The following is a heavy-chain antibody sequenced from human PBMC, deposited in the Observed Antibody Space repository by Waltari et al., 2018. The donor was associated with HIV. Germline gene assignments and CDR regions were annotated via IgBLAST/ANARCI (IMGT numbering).Heavy chain of an antibody. V-gene: IGHV3-9*01. Sequence: EVQLVESGGALVQPGRSLRLSCEASGSTFEDYAMSWVRQVPGRGLEWVSGISGNSGSIRYADSVKGRFTMSRDNAKNALFLEMNSVRLEDTALYYCVKDTGWVGCLAFDLWGQGTLVSVAS. CDR3: VKDTGWVGCLAFDL. J-gene: IGHJ4*02. CDR2: ISGNSGSI. CDR1: GSTFEDYA. D-gene: IGHD1-26*01.